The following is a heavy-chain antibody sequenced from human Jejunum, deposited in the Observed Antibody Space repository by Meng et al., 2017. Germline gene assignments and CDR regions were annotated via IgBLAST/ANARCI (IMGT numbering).Heavy chain of an antibody. V-gene: IGHV4-61*01. CDR1: GGFASSGSYY. J-gene: IGHJ4*02. D-gene: IGHD7-27*01. Sequence: QGTLPVSGPGLVRPSETLSLTCTVSGGFASSGSYYWTWVRQSPGKGLEWIGYNFDNGRTNYNPSLKSRVTMSVDTSRNQFSLKLSSVTAADTAVYYCARDNWGSIDYWGQGVLVTVSS. CDR3: ARDNWGSIDY. CDR2: NFDNGRT.